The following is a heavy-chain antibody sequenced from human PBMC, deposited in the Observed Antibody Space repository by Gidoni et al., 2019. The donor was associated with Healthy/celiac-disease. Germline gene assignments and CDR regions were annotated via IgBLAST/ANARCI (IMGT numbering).Heavy chain of an antibody. Sequence: EVQLLESGGGLVHPGGSLRLSCAASGFTFSSYAMSWVRQAPGKGLEWVSAISGSGGSTYYADSVKGRFTISRDNSKNTLYLQMNSLRAEDTAVYYCAIGGQWLVPFDYWRQGTLVTVSS. D-gene: IGHD6-19*01. J-gene: IGHJ4*02. CDR2: ISGSGGST. V-gene: IGHV3-23*01. CDR3: AIGGQWLVPFDY. CDR1: GFTFSSYA.